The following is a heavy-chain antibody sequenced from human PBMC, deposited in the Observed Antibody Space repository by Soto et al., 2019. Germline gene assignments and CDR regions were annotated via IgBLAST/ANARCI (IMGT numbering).Heavy chain of an antibody. J-gene: IGHJ6*02. Sequence: GESLKISCKGSGCSVTSYWISWVRQMPGKGLEWMGRIDPSDSYTNYSPSFQGHVTISADKSISTAYLQWSSLKASDTAMYYCASSPRGYCSSTSCREMGNYYGMDVWGQGT. V-gene: IGHV5-10-1*01. CDR2: IDPSDSYT. D-gene: IGHD2-2*01. CDR3: ASSPRGYCSSTSCREMGNYYGMDV. CDR1: GCSVTSYW.